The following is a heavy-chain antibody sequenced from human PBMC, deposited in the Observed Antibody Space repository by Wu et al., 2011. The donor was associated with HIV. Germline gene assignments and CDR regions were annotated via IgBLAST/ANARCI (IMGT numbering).Heavy chain of an antibody. D-gene: IGHD2-21*01. V-gene: IGHV1-69-2*01. CDR1: GYTFSDYY. CDR3: ARLLDSVTQNYNRVDV. Sequence: EVQLVQSGAEVKKPGATVKISCKVSGYTFSDYYIHWVQQAPGKGLEWMGFVDPEDGGTTYAQKFQGRVTMTRDRSISTAYMELRGLRPDDSAIYYCARLLDSVTQNYNRVDVWGQGTTVTVSS. J-gene: IGHJ6*02. CDR2: VDPEDGGT.